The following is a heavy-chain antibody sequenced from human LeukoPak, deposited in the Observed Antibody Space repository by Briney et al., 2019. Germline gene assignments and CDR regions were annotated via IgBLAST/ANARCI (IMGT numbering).Heavy chain of an antibody. V-gene: IGHV3-9*01. CDR1: GFTFDDYA. CDR3: AKDDSYGGNSNFDY. J-gene: IGHJ4*02. CDR2: ISWNSGSI. Sequence: PGRSLRLSCAASGFTFDDYAMHWVRQAPGKGLEWVSGISWNSGSIEYADSVKGRFTISRDNAKNSLYLQMNSLRAEDTALYYCAKDDSYGGNSNFDYWGQGNLVTVSS. D-gene: IGHD4-23*01.